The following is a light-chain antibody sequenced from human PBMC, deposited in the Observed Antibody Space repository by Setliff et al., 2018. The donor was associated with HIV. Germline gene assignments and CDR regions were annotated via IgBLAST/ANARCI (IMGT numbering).Light chain of an antibody. CDR3: SSYTSSSTYV. CDR1: SSDVGGYNY. Sequence: QSALAQPASVSGSPGQSITISCTGTSSDVGGYNYVSWCQQHPGKAPKFMIYDVSKRPSGVSNRFSGSKSGNTASLTISGLQAEDEADYYCSSYTSSSTYVFGTGTKVTVL. J-gene: IGLJ1*01. CDR2: DVS. V-gene: IGLV2-14*01.